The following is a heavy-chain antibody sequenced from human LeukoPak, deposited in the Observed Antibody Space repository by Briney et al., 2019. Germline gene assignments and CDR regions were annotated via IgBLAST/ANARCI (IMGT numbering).Heavy chain of an antibody. CDR3: AGEEYVVLTGETRTFDT. D-gene: IGHD3-9*01. J-gene: IGHJ3*02. Sequence: SQTLSLTCTVSGGSISRFYWNWIRQPPGQGLEWLGYMHYSGNTNYNPSHKSRVPLSVDMAKNQFSLKLSAVTAADTAVYYCAGEEYVVLTGETRTFDTWGQRTLVTVSS. CDR2: MHYSGNT. CDR1: GGSISRFY. V-gene: IGHV4-59*01.